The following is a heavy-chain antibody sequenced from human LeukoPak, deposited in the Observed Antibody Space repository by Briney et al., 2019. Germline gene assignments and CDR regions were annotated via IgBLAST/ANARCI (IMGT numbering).Heavy chain of an antibody. D-gene: IGHD2-2*01. CDR3: AREGCSSTSCYAGSLDI. CDR1: GYTFTSYA. V-gene: IGHV1-3*01. J-gene: IGHJ3*02. Sequence: ASVKVSCKASGYTFTSYAMHWVRQAPGQRQEWMGWINASNGNTKYSQKFQGRVTITRDTSASTAYMELSSLRSEDTAVYYCAREGCSSTSCYAGSLDIWGQGTMVTVSS. CDR2: INASNGNT.